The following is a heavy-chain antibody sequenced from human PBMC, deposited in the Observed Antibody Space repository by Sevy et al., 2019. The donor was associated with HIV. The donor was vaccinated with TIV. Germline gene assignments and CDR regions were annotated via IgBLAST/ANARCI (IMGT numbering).Heavy chain of an antibody. J-gene: IGHJ3*01. V-gene: IGHV5-51*01. CDR2: VFPGDSTV. D-gene: IGHD3-16*01. Sequence: GESLKISCKTSGYRFISYWIGWVRQKPGKGLEWVGMVFPGDSTVRHSPTLESQVTISVDKSISAAYLQWSSLRASDTAMYYCAGGGHLSLDAFDLWGLGTMVTVSS. CDR3: AGGGHLSLDAFDL. CDR1: GYRFISYW.